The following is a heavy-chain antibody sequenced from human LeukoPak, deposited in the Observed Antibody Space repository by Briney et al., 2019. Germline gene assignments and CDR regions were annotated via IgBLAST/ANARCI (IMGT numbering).Heavy chain of an antibody. Sequence: PSETLSLTCTVSGGSISSYYWSWIRQPPGKGLEWIGYIYYSGSTSYKPSLKSRVTISVDTSKNQFSLKLSSVTAADTAVYYCARRGSIFEDSEWRTAFDLWGQGTMVIVSS. CDR1: GGSISSYY. CDR2: IYYSGST. V-gene: IGHV4-59*12. CDR3: ARRGSIFEDSEWRTAFDL. J-gene: IGHJ3*01. D-gene: IGHD3-9*01.